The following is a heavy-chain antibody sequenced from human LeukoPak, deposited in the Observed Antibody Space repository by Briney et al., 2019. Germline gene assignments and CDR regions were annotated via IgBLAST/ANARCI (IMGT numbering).Heavy chain of an antibody. J-gene: IGHJ4*02. Sequence: SETLSLNCAVYGGSFSGYYWSWIRQPPGEGLEWIGEINHSGSTNYNPSLKSRVTISVDTSKNQFSLKLSSVTAADTAVYYCARGPVQRSGSYYFDYWGQGTLVTVSS. CDR1: GGSFSGYY. D-gene: IGHD1-26*01. CDR2: INHSGST. CDR3: ARGPVQRSGSYYFDY. V-gene: IGHV4-34*01.